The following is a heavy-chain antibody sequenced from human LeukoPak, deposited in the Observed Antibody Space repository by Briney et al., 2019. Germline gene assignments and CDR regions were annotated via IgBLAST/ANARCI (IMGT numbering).Heavy chain of an antibody. J-gene: IGHJ5*02. D-gene: IGHD3-22*01. V-gene: IGHV3-30*04. CDR2: ISYDGSNK. CDR3: ARDLGYDSSGYYYNWFDP. CDR1: GFTFSSYA. Sequence: PGGSLRLSCAASGFTFSSYAMHWVCQAPGKGLEWVAVISYDGSNKYYSDSVKGRLTISRENSKNKLYLQMNSRRAEDTGVYCCARDLGYDSSGYYYNWFDPWGQGALVTVSS.